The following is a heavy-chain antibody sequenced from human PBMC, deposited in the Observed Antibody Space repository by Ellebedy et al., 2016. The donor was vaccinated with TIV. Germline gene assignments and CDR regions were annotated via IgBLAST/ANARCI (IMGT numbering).Heavy chain of an antibody. J-gene: IGHJ6*02. CDR2: IWYDGSNK. CDR3: ASPYCSSTSCYGDYYYYGMDV. V-gene: IGHV3-33*01. CDR1: GFTFSSYG. Sequence: GGSLRLSXAASGFTFSSYGMHWVRQAPGKGLEWVAVIWYDGSNKYYADSVKGRFTISRDNSKNTLYLQMNSLRAEDTAVYYCASPYCSSTSCYGDYYYYGMDVWGQGTTVTVSS. D-gene: IGHD2-2*01.